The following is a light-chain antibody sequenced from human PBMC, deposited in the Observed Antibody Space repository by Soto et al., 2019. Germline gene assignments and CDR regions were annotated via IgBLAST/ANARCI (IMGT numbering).Light chain of an antibody. CDR1: QNVNNH. CDR3: QQYYSYFFS. Sequence: DLPMTQSPSTLSASVGDRVTITCRASQNVNNHLAWYWQKPGSAPRLLIYDASTLQVGVPSRFSGSGSGTDFTLTINSLQPDDFATYYCQQYYSYFFSFGPGTRVDIK. J-gene: IGKJ3*01. V-gene: IGKV1-5*01. CDR2: DAS.